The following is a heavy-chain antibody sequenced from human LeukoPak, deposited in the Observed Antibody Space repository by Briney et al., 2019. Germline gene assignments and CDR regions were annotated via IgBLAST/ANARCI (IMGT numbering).Heavy chain of an antibody. CDR3: AKDRTHSSGWYFTDY. CDR1: GFTFSEYY. CDR2: ISSSSSYI. V-gene: IGHV3-21*01. J-gene: IGHJ4*02. Sequence: GGSLRLSCAASGFTFSEYYMTWIRQAPGKGLEWVSSISSSSSYIYYADSVKGRFTISRDNAKNSLYLQMNSLRAEDTAVYYCAKDRTHSSGWYFTDYWGQGTLVTVSS. D-gene: IGHD6-19*01.